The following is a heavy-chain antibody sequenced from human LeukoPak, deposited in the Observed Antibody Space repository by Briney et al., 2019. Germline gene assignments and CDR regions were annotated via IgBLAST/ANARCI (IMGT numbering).Heavy chain of an antibody. V-gene: IGHV4-38-2*02. D-gene: IGHD6-13*01. Sequence: SETLSLTCTVSGYSISSGYYWGWIRQPPGKGLEWIGSIYQSGSTHYNPSLKSRLTISMDTYKNQFSLKLSSVTAADTAVYYCARWARYSSNWYYFDYWGQRTLVTVSS. CDR1: GYSISSGYY. CDR3: ARWARYSSNWYYFDY. CDR2: IYQSGST. J-gene: IGHJ4*02.